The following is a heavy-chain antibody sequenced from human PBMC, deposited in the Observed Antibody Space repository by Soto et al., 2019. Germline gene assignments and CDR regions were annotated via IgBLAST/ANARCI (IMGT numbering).Heavy chain of an antibody. CDR3: ARDLTSPSCVRSSCHRGGWFDP. V-gene: IGHV1-18*04. CDR2: INPYNANT. CDR1: GYTLTDHG. D-gene: IGHD2-15*01. Sequence: QVQLVQSGPEVKKPGASVKVSCKASGYTLTDHGISWVRQAPGQGLEWMGWINPYNANTRYGEKDLGRVTMTTDTSRTVYMEVTGLTSDDTAVYYCARDLTSPSCVRSSCHRGGWFDPWGQETLVTVSS. J-gene: IGHJ5*02.